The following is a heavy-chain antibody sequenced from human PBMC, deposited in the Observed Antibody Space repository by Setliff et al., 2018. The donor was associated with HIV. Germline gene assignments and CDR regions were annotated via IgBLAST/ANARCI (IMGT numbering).Heavy chain of an antibody. CDR2: IYYSGST. V-gene: IGHV4-39*07. CDR3: ATWGRNNWNYFSY. Sequence: SETLSLTCTVSGGSISSSNYYWGWIRQPPGKGLEWIVNIYYSGSTYYNPSLKSRVTISVDTSKNQFSLKLSSVTAADTAVYYCATWGRNNWNYFSYWGQGTLVTVSS. D-gene: IGHD1-20*01. CDR1: GGSISSSNYY. J-gene: IGHJ4*02.